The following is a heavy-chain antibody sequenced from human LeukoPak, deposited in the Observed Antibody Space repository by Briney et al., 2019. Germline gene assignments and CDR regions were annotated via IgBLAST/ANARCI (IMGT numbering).Heavy chain of an antibody. CDR1: GFTFSYYG. Sequence: GRSLRLSCAASGFTFSYYGMQWVRQAPGKGLEWVAVISYDGSNKYYADSVKGRFTISRDNSKNTLYLQMDSLRAEDTAVYYCAKDLHDYDNSGFPRLDYWGQGTLVTVSS. D-gene: IGHD3-22*01. J-gene: IGHJ4*02. CDR2: ISYDGSNK. V-gene: IGHV3-30*18. CDR3: AKDLHDYDNSGFPRLDY.